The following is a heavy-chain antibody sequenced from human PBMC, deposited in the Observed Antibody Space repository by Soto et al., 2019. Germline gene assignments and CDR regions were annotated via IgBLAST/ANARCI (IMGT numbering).Heavy chain of an antibody. D-gene: IGHD6-19*01. J-gene: IGHJ5*02. Sequence: QVQLVESGGGLVRPGGSLRLSCAASGSDFRDYYMSWIRQAPGKGLEWVSYISPGGDTIHYADSVKGRFTIPRDNAKKSFFLQMNSLRVEDAAVYYGARNRFSVAAALTLPWFDPWGQGTLVIVSS. CDR3: ARNRFSVAAALTLPWFDP. CDR1: GSDFRDYY. CDR2: ISPGGDTI. V-gene: IGHV3-11*01.